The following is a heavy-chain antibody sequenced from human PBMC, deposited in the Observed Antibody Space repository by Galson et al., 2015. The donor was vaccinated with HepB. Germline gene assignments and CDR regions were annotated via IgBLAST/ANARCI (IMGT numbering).Heavy chain of an antibody. CDR2: IDWDDDK. CDR1: GFSLSTSGMC. V-gene: IGHV2-70*01. CDR3: ARTYDSSGLGNRLPNDY. D-gene: IGHD3-22*01. Sequence: PALVKPTQTLTLTCTFSGFSLSTSGMCVSWIRQPPGKALEWLALIDWDDDKYYSTSLKTRLTISKDTSKNQVVLTMTNMDPVDTATYYCARTYDSSGLGNRLPNDYWGQGTLVTVSS. J-gene: IGHJ4*02.